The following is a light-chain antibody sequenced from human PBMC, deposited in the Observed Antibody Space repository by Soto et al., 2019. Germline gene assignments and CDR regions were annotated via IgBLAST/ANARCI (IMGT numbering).Light chain of an antibody. CDR1: RDVGGD. CDR2: AAS. CDR3: LQDYGDPWT. V-gene: IGKV1-6*01. Sequence: QMTQSPSSLSASVGEKIIITCRASRDVGGDVSWYQQKPGQAPKLLIYAASNLYTGVPSRFSGSRSGTEFTLTISSLQPEDFASYYCLQDYGDPWTLGQGTKVDIK. J-gene: IGKJ1*01.